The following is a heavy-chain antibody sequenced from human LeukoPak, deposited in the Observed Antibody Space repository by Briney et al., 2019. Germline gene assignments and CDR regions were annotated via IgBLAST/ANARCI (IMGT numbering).Heavy chain of an antibody. J-gene: IGHJ6*04. Sequence: GSSVKVSCKASGGTFSSYAISWVRQAPGQGLEWMGGIMPIFGTANYAQKFQGRVTITADESTSTAYMELSSLRSEDTAVYYCARPPPYSGYDYYGMDVWGKGTTVTVSS. V-gene: IGHV1-69*01. D-gene: IGHD1-26*01. CDR2: IMPIFGTA. CDR3: ARPPPYSGYDYYGMDV. CDR1: GGTFSSYA.